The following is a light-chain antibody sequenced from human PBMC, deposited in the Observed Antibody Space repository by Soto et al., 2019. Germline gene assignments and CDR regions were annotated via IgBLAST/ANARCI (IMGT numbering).Light chain of an antibody. CDR1: SSNIGAGYN. J-gene: IGLJ2*01. CDR3: QSYDSSLSVV. V-gene: IGLV1-40*01. Sequence: QSVLTQPPSVSGAPGQRVTISCTGSSSNIGAGYNVHWYQHLPGTAPKLLIYVNSNRPSGVPDRFSGSKSGTSASLAITGLQAEDEADYYCQSYDSSLSVVFGRGTKLTVL. CDR2: VNS.